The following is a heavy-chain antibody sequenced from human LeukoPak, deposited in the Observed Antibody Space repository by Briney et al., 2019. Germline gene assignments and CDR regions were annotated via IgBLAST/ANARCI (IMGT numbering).Heavy chain of an antibody. D-gene: IGHD3-22*01. V-gene: IGHV3-48*01. J-gene: IGHJ4*02. Sequence: PGVSLRLSCAPSGFTFSIYSMKCGPQATGEGLVCVSYIMSSRITIYYADSVKGRFTISRDNAKNSLYLQMNSLRAEDTAVYYYARVPRSDYYDSSGYYLPFGYWGQGTLVTVSS. CDR3: ARVPRSDYYDSSGYYLPFGY. CDR1: GFTFSIYS. CDR2: IMSSRITI.